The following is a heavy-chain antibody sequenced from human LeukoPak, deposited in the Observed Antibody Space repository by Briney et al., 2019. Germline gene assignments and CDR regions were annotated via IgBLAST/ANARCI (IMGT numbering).Heavy chain of an antibody. CDR1: GGTFANSA. D-gene: IGHD4-11*01. CDR3: ARPAYSRFPYYFDY. Sequence: KLSCKASGGTFANSAFSWVRQAPGQGLEWMGGFIPLLRTANYAQGFQGRVTITADESTSTAYMQLSSLRSEDTAVYYCARPAYSRFPYYFDYWGQGTLVTVSS. CDR2: FIPLLRTA. J-gene: IGHJ4*02. V-gene: IGHV1-69*01.